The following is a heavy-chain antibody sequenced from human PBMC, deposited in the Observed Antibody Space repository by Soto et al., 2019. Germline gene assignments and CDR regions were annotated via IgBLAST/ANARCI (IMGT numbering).Heavy chain of an antibody. CDR1: GFTFSGSA. CDR3: TRHVNSSSWDDAFDI. V-gene: IGHV3-73*01. D-gene: IGHD6-13*01. Sequence: PGGSLRLSCAASGFTFSGSAMHWVRQASGKGLEWVGRIRSKANSYATAYAASVKGRFTISRDDSKNTAYLQMNSLKTEDTAVYYCTRHVNSSSWDDAFDIWGQGTMVTVSS. CDR2: IRSKANSYAT. J-gene: IGHJ3*02.